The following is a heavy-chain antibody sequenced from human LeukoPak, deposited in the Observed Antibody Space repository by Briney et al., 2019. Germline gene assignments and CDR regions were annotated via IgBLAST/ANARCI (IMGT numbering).Heavy chain of an antibody. D-gene: IGHD3-9*01. CDR1: GGSISSYY. CDR3: ARDGVDILTGYYINYSYYGMDV. Sequence: SETLSLTCTVSGGSISSYYWSWIRQPAGKGLEWIGRIYTSGSTNYNPSLKSRVTMSVDTSKNQFSLKLSSVTAADTAVYYCARDGVDILTGYYINYSYYGMDVWGQGTTVTVSS. V-gene: IGHV4-4*07. J-gene: IGHJ6*02. CDR2: IYTSGST.